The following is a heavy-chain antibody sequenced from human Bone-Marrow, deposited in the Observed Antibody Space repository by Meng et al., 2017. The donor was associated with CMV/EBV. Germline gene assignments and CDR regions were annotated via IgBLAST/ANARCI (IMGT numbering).Heavy chain of an antibody. Sequence: PSVKVLCKASGYTFTGYYMHWGRQAPGQGLEWMGWINPNSGGTNYAQKFQGRVTMTRDTSISTAYMELSRLRSDDTAVYYCARGETTGDFDYWGQGTLVTVSS. V-gene: IGHV1-2*02. CDR1: GYTFTGYY. CDR2: INPNSGGT. D-gene: IGHD7-27*01. CDR3: ARGETTGDFDY. J-gene: IGHJ4*02.